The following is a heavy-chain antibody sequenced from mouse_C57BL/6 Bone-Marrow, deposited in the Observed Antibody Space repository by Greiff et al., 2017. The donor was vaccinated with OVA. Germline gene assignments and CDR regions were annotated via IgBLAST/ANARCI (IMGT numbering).Heavy chain of an antibody. V-gene: IGHV6-6*01. CDR1: GFTFSDAW. CDR2: IRNKANNHAT. Sequence: EVQVVESGGGLVQPGGSMKLSCAASGFTFSDAWMDWVRQSPEKGLEWVADIRNKANNHATYYAVSVKGRFTISRDDSKSSVYLQMNSLRAEDTGIYYCTRYYAMDYWGQGTSVTVSS. CDR3: TRYYAMDY. J-gene: IGHJ4*01.